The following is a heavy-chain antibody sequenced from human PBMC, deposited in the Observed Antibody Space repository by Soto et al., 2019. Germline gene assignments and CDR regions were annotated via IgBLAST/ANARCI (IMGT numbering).Heavy chain of an antibody. J-gene: IGHJ4*02. CDR1: GGTFSSYA. D-gene: IGHD3-9*01. CDR2: IIPIFGTA. CDR3: ARDLRYYDILTGYYYYFDY. Sequence: QVQLVQFGAEVKKPGSSVKVSCKASGGTFSSYAISWVRQAPGQGLEWMGGIIPIFGTANYAQKFQGRVTITADKSTSTAYMELSSLRSEDTAVYYCARDLRYYDILTGYYYYFDYWGQGTLVTVSS. V-gene: IGHV1-69*06.